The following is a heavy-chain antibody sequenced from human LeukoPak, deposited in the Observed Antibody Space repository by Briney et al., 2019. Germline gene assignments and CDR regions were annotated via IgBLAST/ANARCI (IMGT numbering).Heavy chain of an antibody. J-gene: IGHJ4*02. Sequence: GGSLRLSCAASGFTFSNYWMSWVRQTPGKGLEWVTLISYDGYDKSYTDSVRGRFTISRDNSKNTLYLQMDSLRSEDTAVYYCARDFFPIVDSSWYEIGYWGQGTLVTVSS. CDR3: ARDFFPIVDSSWYEIGY. CDR1: GFTFSNYW. CDR2: ISYDGYDK. V-gene: IGHV3-30-3*01. D-gene: IGHD6-13*01.